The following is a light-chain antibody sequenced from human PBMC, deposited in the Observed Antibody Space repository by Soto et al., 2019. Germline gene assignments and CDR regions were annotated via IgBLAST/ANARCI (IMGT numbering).Light chain of an antibody. CDR2: GNS. V-gene: IGLV1-40*01. CDR3: QSYDTSLSGSWV. Sequence: QSVLTQPPSVSGAPGQRVTISWTGSSSNIGAGYDVHWYQQLPGTAPKLLIYGNSNRPSGVPDRFSGSKSGTSASLAITGLRAEDEADYYCQSYDTSLSGSWVFGGGTKLTVL. J-gene: IGLJ3*02. CDR1: SSNIGAGYD.